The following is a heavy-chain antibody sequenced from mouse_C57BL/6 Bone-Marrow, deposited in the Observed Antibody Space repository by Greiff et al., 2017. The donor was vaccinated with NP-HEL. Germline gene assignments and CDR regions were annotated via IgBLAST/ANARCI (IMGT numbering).Heavy chain of an antibody. CDR3: AREFYGGGDRAFFAY. D-gene: IGHD1-1*02. Sequence: VQLQQSGAELVKPGASVKLSCTASGFNIKDYYMHWVKQRTEQGLEWIGRIDPEDGDTKYAPKFQGKATITADTSSNTAYLQLSSLTSEDTTVYYCAREFYGGGDRAFFAYWGQGTLLTVSA. V-gene: IGHV14-2*01. CDR2: IDPEDGDT. J-gene: IGHJ3*01. CDR1: GFNIKDYY.